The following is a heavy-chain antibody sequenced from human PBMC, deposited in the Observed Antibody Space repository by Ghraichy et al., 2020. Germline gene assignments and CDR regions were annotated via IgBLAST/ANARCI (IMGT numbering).Heavy chain of an antibody. CDR3: ARGSTVVRFFYYDGMDV. J-gene: IGHJ6*02. CDR1: GFTLSNYP. V-gene: IGHV3-48*02. D-gene: IGHD4-23*01. Sequence: GGSLRLSCVGSGFTLSNYPMNWVRQSPGKGLEWVAYITSSSRTRYYADSVKGRFTISRDNAQNSLYLQMNSLRDEDTAVYFCARGSTVVRFFYYDGMDVWGQGTTVTISS. CDR2: ITSSSRTR.